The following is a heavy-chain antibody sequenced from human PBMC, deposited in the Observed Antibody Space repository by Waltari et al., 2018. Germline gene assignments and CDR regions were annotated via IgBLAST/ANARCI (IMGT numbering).Heavy chain of an antibody. CDR2: INHSGST. Sequence: QVQLQQWGAGLLKPSETLSLTCAVYGGSFSGYYWSWIRQPPGKGLEWIGEINHSGSTNYNPSLKSRVTISVDTSKNQFSLKLSSVTAADTAVYYCARKSEGDAFDIWGQGTMVTVSS. V-gene: IGHV4-34*01. CDR1: GGSFSGYY. J-gene: IGHJ3*02. CDR3: ARKSEGDAFDI.